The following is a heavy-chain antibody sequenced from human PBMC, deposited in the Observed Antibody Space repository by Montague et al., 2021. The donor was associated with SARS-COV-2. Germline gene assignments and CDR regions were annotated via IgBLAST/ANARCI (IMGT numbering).Heavy chain of an antibody. Sequence: SETLSLTCTVSGGSISSSSYYWGWIRQPPGKGLEWIGSIYYSGSTYYNPSLKSRVTISVDTSKNQFSLKLSSVTAADTAVYYCARGPRITMIVVVITDIWFDPWGQGTLVTVSS. CDR3: ARGPRITMIVVVITDIWFDP. CDR1: GGSISSSSYY. CDR2: IYYSGST. V-gene: IGHV4-39*01. D-gene: IGHD3-22*01. J-gene: IGHJ5*02.